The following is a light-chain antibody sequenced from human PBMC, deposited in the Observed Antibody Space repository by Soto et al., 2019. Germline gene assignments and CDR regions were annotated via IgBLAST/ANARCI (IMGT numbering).Light chain of an antibody. CDR1: QKSSPW. Sequence: TITCRASQKSSPWLAWYQQKPGQAPKLLMYDVSSLKRGVPSRFSGSGSGTEFTLTISSLQPDDFATYYCQQYNDYSSTFGQGTKVDIK. V-gene: IGKV1-5*01. J-gene: IGKJ1*01. CDR3: QQYNDYSST. CDR2: DVS.